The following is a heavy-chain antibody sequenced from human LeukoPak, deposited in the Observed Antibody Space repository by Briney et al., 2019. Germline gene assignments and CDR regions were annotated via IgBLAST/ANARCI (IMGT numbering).Heavy chain of an antibody. CDR2: IYYSGST. CDR1: GGSISSYY. V-gene: IGHV4-59*08. CDR3: ASLNEDYGDLNWFAP. Sequence: SSETLSLTCTVSGGSISSYYWSWIRQPPGKGLEWIGYIYYSGSTNYNPSLKSRVTISVDTSKNQFSLKLSSVTAAHTAVYYCASLNEDYGDLNWFAPWGQGTLVTVSS. D-gene: IGHD4-17*01. J-gene: IGHJ5*02.